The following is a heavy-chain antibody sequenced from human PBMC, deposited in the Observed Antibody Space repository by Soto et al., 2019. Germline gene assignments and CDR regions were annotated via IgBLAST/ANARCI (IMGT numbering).Heavy chain of an antibody. V-gene: IGHV3-21*01. J-gene: IGHJ6*02. CDR3: ARSIWSGYTYYYYGMDV. D-gene: IGHD3-3*01. CDR2: ISSSSSYI. CDR1: GFTFSSYS. Sequence: PGGSLRLSCAASGFTFSSYSMNWVRQAPGKGLEWVSSISSSSSYIYYADSVKGRFTISRDNAKNSLYLQMNSLRAEDTAVYYCARSIWSGYTYYYYGMDVWGQGTTVTVSS.